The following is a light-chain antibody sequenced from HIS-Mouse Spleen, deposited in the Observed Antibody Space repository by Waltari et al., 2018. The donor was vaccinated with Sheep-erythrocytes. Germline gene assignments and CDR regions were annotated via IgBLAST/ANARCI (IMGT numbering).Light chain of an antibody. J-gene: IGLJ2*01. V-gene: IGLV3-1*01. CDR3: QAWDSSHVV. CDR2: QDS. CDR1: KLGDKY. Sequence: SYELTQPPSVSVSPGQTASITCPGDKLGDKYACWYQQKPGQSPVLVISQDSKRPSGIPERFSGSNSGNTATLTISGTQAMDEADYYCQAWDSSHVVFGGGTKLTVL.